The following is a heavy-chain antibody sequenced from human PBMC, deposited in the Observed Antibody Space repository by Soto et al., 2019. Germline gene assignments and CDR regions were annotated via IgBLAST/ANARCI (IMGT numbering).Heavy chain of an antibody. CDR2: ISSSSSTI. Sequence: EVQLVESGGGLVQPGGSPRLSCAASGFSFNTYSMNWVRQAPGKGLEWVSYISSSSSTIYYADSLKGRFTISRDNAKNSLYLQMNSLRDEDTAVYYCARSGSVDYWGQGTLVTVSS. CDR1: GFSFNTYS. CDR3: ARSGSVDY. J-gene: IGHJ4*02. D-gene: IGHD1-26*01. V-gene: IGHV3-48*02.